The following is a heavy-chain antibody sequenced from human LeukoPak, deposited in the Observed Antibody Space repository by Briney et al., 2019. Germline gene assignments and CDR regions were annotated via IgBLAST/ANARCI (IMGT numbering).Heavy chain of an antibody. Sequence: KTSETLSLTCTVSGGSISSHYWSRIRQPPGKGLEWIGYIYYSGSTNYNPSLKSRVTISVDTSKNQFSLKLSSVTAADTAVYSCASRAAAGNFDYWAREPWSPSPQ. J-gene: IGHJ4*02. CDR1: GGSISSHY. CDR3: ASRAAAGNFDY. CDR2: IYYSGST. D-gene: IGHD6-13*01. V-gene: IGHV4-59*11.